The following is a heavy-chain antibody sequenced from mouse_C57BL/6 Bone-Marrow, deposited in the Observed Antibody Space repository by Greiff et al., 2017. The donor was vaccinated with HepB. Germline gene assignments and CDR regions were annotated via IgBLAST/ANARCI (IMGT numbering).Heavy chain of an antibody. CDR2: IYPGGGYT. J-gene: IGHJ4*01. D-gene: IGHD4-1*01. CDR1: GYTFTNYW. Sequence: QVQLQQSGAELVRPGTSVKMSCKASGYTFTNYWIGWAKQRPGHGLEWIGDIYPGGGYTNYNEKFKGKATLTADKSSSTAYMQFSSLTSEDSAIYYCARELGQDYYAMDYWGQGTSVTVSS. V-gene: IGHV1-63*01. CDR3: ARELGQDYYAMDY.